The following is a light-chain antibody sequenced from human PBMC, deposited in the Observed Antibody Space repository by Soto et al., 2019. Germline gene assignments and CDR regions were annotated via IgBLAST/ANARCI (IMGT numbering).Light chain of an antibody. Sequence: EIVLTQSPATLSLSPGERATLSCRASQSVSSYLAWYQQKPGQAPRLLIYDASNRATGIPGRFSGSGSGTDFTLTISGLEPEDFALYYCQHRSNWPPMYTFGQGTKLEIK. CDR1: QSVSSY. CDR2: DAS. J-gene: IGKJ2*01. V-gene: IGKV3-11*01. CDR3: QHRSNWPPMYT.